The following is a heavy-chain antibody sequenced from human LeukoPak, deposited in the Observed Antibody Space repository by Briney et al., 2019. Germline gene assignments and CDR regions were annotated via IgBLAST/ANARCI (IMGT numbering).Heavy chain of an antibody. V-gene: IGHV1-18*01. CDR3: ARVGIVDFWSGYFPYYYYYYMDV. Sequence: ASVKVSCKASGYTFTSYGISWVRQALGQGLEWMGWISAYNGNTNYAQKLQGRVTMTTDTSTSTAYMELRSLRSDDTAVYYCARVGIVDFWSGYFPYYYYYYMDVWGKGTTVTVSS. J-gene: IGHJ6*03. CDR1: GYTFTSYG. D-gene: IGHD3-3*01. CDR2: ISAYNGNT.